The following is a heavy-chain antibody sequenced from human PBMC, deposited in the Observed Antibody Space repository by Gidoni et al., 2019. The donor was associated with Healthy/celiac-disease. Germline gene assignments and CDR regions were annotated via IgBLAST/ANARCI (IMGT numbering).Heavy chain of an antibody. CDR1: GFSISTSGED. V-gene: IGHV2-5*01. J-gene: IGHJ6*02. D-gene: IGHD6-13*01. Sequence: QITLKESGPTLVKPTQTLTLAVTFAGFSISTSGEDVGWIHPPPGKALEWLALIYWNDDKRYSPSLKSRLTITKDTSKTQLVLTLTNMDPVDTATYYCAHSFKYSISWPPFFGGEYYYYVMDVWGQGTTVTVSS. CDR3: AHSFKYSISWPPFFGGEYYYYVMDV. CDR2: IYWNDDK.